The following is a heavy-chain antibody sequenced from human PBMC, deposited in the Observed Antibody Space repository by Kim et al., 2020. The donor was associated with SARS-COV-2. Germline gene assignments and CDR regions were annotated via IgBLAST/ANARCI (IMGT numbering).Heavy chain of an antibody. V-gene: IGHV3-30*18. CDR2: ISYDGSNK. J-gene: IGHJ4*02. D-gene: IGHD5-18*01. CDR3: AKTTATSLYYFDY. Sequence: GGSLRLSCAASGFTFSSYGMHWVRQAPGKGLEWVAVISYDGSNKYYADSVKGRFTISRDNSKNTLYLQMNSLRAEDTAVYYCAKTTATSLYYFDYWGQGT. CDR1: GFTFSSYG.